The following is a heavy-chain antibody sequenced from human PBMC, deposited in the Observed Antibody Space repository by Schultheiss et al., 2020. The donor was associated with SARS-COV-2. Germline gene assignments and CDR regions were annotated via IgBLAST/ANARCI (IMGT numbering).Heavy chain of an antibody. CDR1: GGSISSYY. V-gene: IGHV4-59*01. D-gene: IGHD6-19*01. Sequence: SETLSLTCTVSGGSISSYYWSWIRQPPGKGLEWIGYIYYSGSTNYNPSLKSRLTISLDMSKNQFSLKLTSVTAADTAVYYCARVEGVGRYPPGDSWGQGTLVTVSS. J-gene: IGHJ4*02. CDR3: ARVEGVGRYPPGDS. CDR2: IYYSGST.